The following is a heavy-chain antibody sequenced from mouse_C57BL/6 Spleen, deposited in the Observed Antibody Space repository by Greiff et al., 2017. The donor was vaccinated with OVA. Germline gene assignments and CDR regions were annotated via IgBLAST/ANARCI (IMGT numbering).Heavy chain of an antibody. CDR2: IDPSDSET. Sequence: QVQLKQPGAELVRPGSSVKLSCKASGYTFTSYWMHWVKQRPIQGLEWIGNIDPSDSETHYNQKFKDKATLTVDKSSSTAYMQLSSLTSEDSAVYYCARDYYGSSSFAYWGQGTLVTVSA. CDR1: GYTFTSYW. D-gene: IGHD1-1*01. V-gene: IGHV1-52*01. J-gene: IGHJ3*01. CDR3: ARDYYGSSSFAY.